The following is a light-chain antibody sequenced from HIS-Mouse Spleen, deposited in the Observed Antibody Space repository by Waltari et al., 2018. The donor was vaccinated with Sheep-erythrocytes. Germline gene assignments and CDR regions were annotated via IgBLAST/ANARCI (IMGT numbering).Light chain of an antibody. CDR2: KAS. CDR1: QSISSW. Sequence: DIQLHQSPSTLSASVADRVTITCRASQSISSWLAWYQQKPGKAPKLLIYKASSLESGVPSRFSGSGSGTEFTLTISSLQPDDFATYYCQQYNSYPLTFGGGTKVEIK. CDR3: QQYNSYPLT. V-gene: IGKV1-5*03. J-gene: IGKJ4*01.